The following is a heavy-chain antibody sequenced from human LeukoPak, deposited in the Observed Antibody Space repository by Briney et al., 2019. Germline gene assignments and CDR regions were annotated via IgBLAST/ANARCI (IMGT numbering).Heavy chain of an antibody. J-gene: IGHJ5*02. CDR2: ISTITGRP. V-gene: IGHV1-18*01. D-gene: IGHD6-25*01. CDR3: ARDKRPSAREVWFDP. Sequence: GASVKVSCKASGYTFTNYNLNWLRQAPGQRPEWMGWISTITGRPKYAQKFQGRLTMTTDSSTSSTYMELRSLTSDDTAVYFCARDKRPSAREVWFDPWGQGTLVTVS. CDR1: GYTFTNYN.